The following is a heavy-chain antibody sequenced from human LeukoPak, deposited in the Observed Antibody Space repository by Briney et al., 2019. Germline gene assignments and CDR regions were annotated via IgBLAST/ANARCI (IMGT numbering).Heavy chain of an antibody. CDR2: FHNSGTS. CDR1: DDSISDYY. J-gene: IGHJ4*02. CDR3: TRTSKDGYSYGTFDY. V-gene: IGHV4-59*01. D-gene: IGHD5-18*01. Sequence: SETLSLTCTVSDDSISDYYRGWIRQPPGKGLEWIGYFHNSGTSTYNPSLKSRVTISADTSKNQFSLKLNSLTTADTAVYYCTRTSKDGYSYGTFDYWGQGTLVTVSS.